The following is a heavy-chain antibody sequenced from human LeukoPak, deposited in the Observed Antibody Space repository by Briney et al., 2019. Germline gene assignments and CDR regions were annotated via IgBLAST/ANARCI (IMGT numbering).Heavy chain of an antibody. CDR2: IYYSGST. D-gene: IGHD2-21*02. V-gene: IGHV4-30-4*01. J-gene: IGHJ5*02. Sequence: SETLSLTCTVSGVSISSGDYYWSWIRQPPGKGLEWIGYIYYSGSTYYNPSLKSRVTISVDTSKNQFSLKLSSVTAADTAVYYCAREYGDDNWFDPWGQGTLVTVSS. CDR3: AREYGDDNWFDP. CDR1: GVSISSGDYY.